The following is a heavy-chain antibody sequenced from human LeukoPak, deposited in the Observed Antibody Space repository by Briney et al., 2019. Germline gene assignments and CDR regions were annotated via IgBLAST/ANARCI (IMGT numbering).Heavy chain of an antibody. J-gene: IGHJ4*02. CDR3: ARLGSDSLDY. Sequence: PSETLSLTCAVYGESFSGYYWGWIRQPPGQGLEWIGEIDHSGSTYYNPSLKSRVTISVDTSKNQFSLKLSSVTAADTAVYYCARLGSDSLDYWGQGTLVTVSS. CDR1: GESFSGYY. CDR2: IDHSGST. V-gene: IGHV4-34*01. D-gene: IGHD2-21*02.